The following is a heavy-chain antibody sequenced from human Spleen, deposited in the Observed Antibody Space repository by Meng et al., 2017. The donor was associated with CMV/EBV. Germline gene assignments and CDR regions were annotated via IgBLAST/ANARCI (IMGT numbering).Heavy chain of an antibody. CDR2: IIPIFGTA. V-gene: IGHV1-69*05. D-gene: IGHD4-17*01. J-gene: IGHJ4*02. CDR3: ASVLDYGHEFDY. CDR1: GGTFSSYA. Sequence: SVKVSCKASGGTFSSYAISWVRQAPGQGLEWMGGIIPIFGTANYAQKFQGRVTITTDESTSTAYMELSSLRSEDTAVYYCASVLDYGHEFDYWGQGTLVTVSS.